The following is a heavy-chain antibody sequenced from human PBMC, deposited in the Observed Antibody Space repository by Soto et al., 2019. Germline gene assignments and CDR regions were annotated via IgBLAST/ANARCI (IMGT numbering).Heavy chain of an antibody. Sequence: PGGSLRLSCAASGFTFDDYAMHWVRQAPGKGLEWVSGISWNSGSIGYADSVKGRFTISRDNAKNSLYLQMNSLRAEDTALYYCAKDPRAYYYDSGGYHHYDYWGQGTLVTVSS. D-gene: IGHD3-22*01. J-gene: IGHJ4*02. V-gene: IGHV3-9*01. CDR2: ISWNSGSI. CDR1: GFTFDDYA. CDR3: AKDPRAYYYDSGGYHHYDY.